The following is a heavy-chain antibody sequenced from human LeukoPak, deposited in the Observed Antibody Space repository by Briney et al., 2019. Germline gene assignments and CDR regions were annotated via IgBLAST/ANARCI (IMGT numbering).Heavy chain of an antibody. D-gene: IGHD2-21*02. Sequence: SSETLSLTCTVSGDSLNSGNYYWTWIRQHPGKGLEWIGYIFTSGNTYYNPSLKGRLLASVDTSKSQFSLRLTSVTAADTAVYYCARATLRGDPSDFWGQGIQVTVSS. J-gene: IGHJ4*02. CDR2: IFTSGNT. CDR1: GDSLNSGNYY. CDR3: ARATLRGDPSDF. V-gene: IGHV4-31*03.